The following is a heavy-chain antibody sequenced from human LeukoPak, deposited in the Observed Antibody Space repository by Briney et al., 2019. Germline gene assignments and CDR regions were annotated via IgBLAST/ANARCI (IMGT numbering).Heavy chain of an antibody. V-gene: IGHV4-61*02. CDR2: IYTSGST. D-gene: IGHD2-2*01. Sequence: PSETLSLTCTVSGGSISSGSYYWSWIRQPAGKGLEWIGRIYTSGSTNYNPSLKSRVTISVDTSKNQFSLKLSSVTAADTAVYYCAREGVVPAAIWFDPWGQGILVTVSS. CDR3: AREGVVPAAIWFDP. CDR1: GGSISSGSYY. J-gene: IGHJ5*02.